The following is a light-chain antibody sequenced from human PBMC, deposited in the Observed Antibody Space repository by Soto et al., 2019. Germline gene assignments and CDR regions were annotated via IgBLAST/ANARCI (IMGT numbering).Light chain of an antibody. CDR2: AAS. J-gene: IGKJ4*01. Sequence: DIQMTQFPSSLSASVGDRVTITCRASQNISSYLNWYHQKPGKAPKLLIYAASSLQSGVPSRFSGSGSGTDFTLTISSLQPEDVATYYCQQSYSTPLTFGGGTKVEV. CDR1: QNISSY. CDR3: QQSYSTPLT. V-gene: IGKV1-39*01.